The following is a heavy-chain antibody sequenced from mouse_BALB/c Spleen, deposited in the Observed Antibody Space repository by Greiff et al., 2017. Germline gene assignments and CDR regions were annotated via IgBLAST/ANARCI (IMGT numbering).Heavy chain of an antibody. CDR1: GFTFSSYA. CDR2: ISSGGST. D-gene: IGHD1-2*01. J-gene: IGHJ1*01. V-gene: IGHV5-6-5*01. CDR3: ARVSLLRLRERWYFDV. Sequence: EVQLVESGGGLVKPGGSLKLSCAASGFTFSSYAMSWVRQTPEKRLEWVASISSGGSTYYPDSVKGRFTISRDNARNILYLQMSSLRSEDTAMYYCARVSLLRLRERWYFDVWGAGTTVTVSS.